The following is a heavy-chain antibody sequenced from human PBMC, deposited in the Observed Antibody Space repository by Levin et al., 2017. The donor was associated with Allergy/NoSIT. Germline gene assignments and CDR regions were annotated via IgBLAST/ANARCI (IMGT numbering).Heavy chain of an antibody. V-gene: IGHV4-61*03. J-gene: IGHJ6*03. CDR1: GGSVSSGDYY. CDR2: IYYSGNT. Sequence: SETLSLTCIVSGGSVSSGDYYWSWIRQPPGKGLEWIGYIYYSGNTNYNPSLKSRVTMSVDMSKNHFSLKLSSVTAADTAVYYCARDRLSSGGTGYYYYYMDVWGKGTTVTVSS. D-gene: IGHD6-19*01. CDR3: ARDRLSSGGTGYYYYYMDV.